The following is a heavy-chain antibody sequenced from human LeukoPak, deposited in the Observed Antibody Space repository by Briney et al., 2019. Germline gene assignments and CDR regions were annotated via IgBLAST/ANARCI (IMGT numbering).Heavy chain of an antibody. CDR1: GYPFSSYW. CDR2: FDPDDSDT. J-gene: IGHJ4*02. CDR3: ARQIRGKTGSYSFPVDY. D-gene: IGHD1-26*01. V-gene: IGHV5-51*01. Sequence: GESLKISCKGSGYPFSSYWIGWVRPMPGKGREWMGIFDPDDSDTRYSPSFEGQVIFSADKSISTAYLQWSSLKASDTAMYYCARQIRGKTGSYSFPVDYWGQGTLVTISS.